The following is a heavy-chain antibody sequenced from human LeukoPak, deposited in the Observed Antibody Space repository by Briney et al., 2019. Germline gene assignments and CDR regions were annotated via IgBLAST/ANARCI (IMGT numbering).Heavy chain of an antibody. D-gene: IGHD6-25*01. CDR1: GYTFTSYN. CDR3: ARWAQQRLENWFDP. J-gene: IGHJ5*02. V-gene: IGHV1-46*01. CDR2: INPSGGST. Sequence: ASVKVSCKASGYTFTSYNMHWVRQAPGQGLEWMGIINPSGGSTNYAQKFQGRVTMTRDMSTSTVYMELSSLRSEDTAVYYCARWAQQRLENWFDPWGQGTLVTVSS.